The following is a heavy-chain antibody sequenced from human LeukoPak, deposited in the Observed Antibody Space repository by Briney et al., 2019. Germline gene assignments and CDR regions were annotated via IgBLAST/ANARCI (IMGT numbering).Heavy chain of an antibody. V-gene: IGHV1-69*06. CDR3: ARASRKDLVATIVRSWFDP. Sequence: GASVKVSCKASGGTFSSYAISWVRQAPGQGLEWMGGIIPIFGTANYAQKFQGRVTITADKSTSTAYMELSSLRPEDTAVYYCARASRKDLVATIVRSWFDPWGQGTLVTVSS. D-gene: IGHD5-12*01. J-gene: IGHJ5*02. CDR1: GGTFSSYA. CDR2: IIPIFGTA.